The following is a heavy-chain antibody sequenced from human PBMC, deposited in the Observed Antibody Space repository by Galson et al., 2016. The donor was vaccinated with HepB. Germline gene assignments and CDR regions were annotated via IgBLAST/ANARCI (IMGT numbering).Heavy chain of an antibody. V-gene: IGHV3-21*01. CDR2: ISTRSSYK. J-gene: IGHJ4*02. CDR1: GFSFSDCN. CDR3: ATDGSCGTKGDCFES. D-gene: IGHD3-10*01. Sequence: SLRLSCAASGFSFSDCNFNWVRQAPGKGLEWVSSISTRSSYKYYADSVKGRFTISRDDSQEILYLQINCLRAEDTAVYYCATDGSCGTKGDCFESWGQGTQVTV.